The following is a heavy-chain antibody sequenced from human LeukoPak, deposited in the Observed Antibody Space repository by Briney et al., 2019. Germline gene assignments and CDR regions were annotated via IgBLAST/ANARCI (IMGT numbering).Heavy chain of an antibody. Sequence: PSETLSLTCTVSGGSISSSSYYWGWIRQPPGKGLEWIGSIYYSGSTYYNPSLKSRVTISVDTSKNQFSLKLSSVTAADTAVYYCARAGEQPLNYFDYWGQGTLVTVSS. D-gene: IGHD1-26*01. V-gene: IGHV4-39*01. J-gene: IGHJ4*02. CDR1: GGSISSSSYY. CDR3: ARAGEQPLNYFDY. CDR2: IYYSGST.